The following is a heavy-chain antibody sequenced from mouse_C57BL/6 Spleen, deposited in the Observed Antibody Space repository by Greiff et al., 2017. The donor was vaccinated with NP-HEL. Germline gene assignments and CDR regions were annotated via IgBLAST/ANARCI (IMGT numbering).Heavy chain of an antibody. CDR1: GYTFTSYW. D-gene: IGHD2-2*01. CDR2: IDPNSGGT. J-gene: IGHJ3*01. V-gene: IGHV1-72*01. CDR3: ASSNGYAWVAY. Sequence: QVQLQQPGAELAKPGASVKLSCKASGYTFTSYWMHWVKQRPGRGLEWIGRIDPNSGGTKYDEKFKSKATLTVDKPSSTAYMQLSSLTSEDAAVDYCASSNGYAWVAYWGQGTLVTVSA.